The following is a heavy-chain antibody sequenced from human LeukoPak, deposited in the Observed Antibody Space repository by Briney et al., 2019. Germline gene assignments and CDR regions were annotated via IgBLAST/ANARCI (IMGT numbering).Heavy chain of an antibody. V-gene: IGHV3-30-3*01. J-gene: IGHJ6*02. Sequence: PGRSLRLSCAASGFTFSSYAMHWVRQAPGKGLEWVAVISYDGSNKYYADSVKGRFTISRDNSKNTLYLQMNSLRAEDTAVYYCARDQSNPIAAAGTSWGAYYYYYGMDVWGQGTTVTVSS. CDR1: GFTFSSYA. CDR2: ISYDGSNK. D-gene: IGHD6-13*01. CDR3: ARDQSNPIAAAGTSWGAYYYYYGMDV.